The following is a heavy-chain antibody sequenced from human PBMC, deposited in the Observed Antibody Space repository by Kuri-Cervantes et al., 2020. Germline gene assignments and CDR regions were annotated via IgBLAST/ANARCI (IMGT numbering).Heavy chain of an antibody. D-gene: IGHD5-24*01. CDR1: GYTFTSYD. Sequence: ASVKVSCKASGYTFTSYDINWVRQATGQGREWMGWMNPNSGNTGYAQKFQGRVTMTRNTSISTVSMELSSLRSEDTAVYYCARGAGRLQKYYFDFRGQGTLVTVSS. V-gene: IGHV1-8*01. J-gene: IGHJ4*02. CDR2: MNPNSGNT. CDR3: ARGAGRLQKYYFDF.